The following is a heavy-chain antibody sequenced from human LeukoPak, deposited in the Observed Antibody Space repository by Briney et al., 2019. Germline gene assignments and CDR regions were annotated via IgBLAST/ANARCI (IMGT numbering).Heavy chain of an antibody. CDR2: ISGSGGST. V-gene: IGHV3-23*01. J-gene: IGHJ6*02. Sequence: GGSLRLSCAASGFTFSSYAMSWVRQAPGKGLEWVSAISGSGGSTYYADSVKGRFTISRDNSKNTLYLQMNSLRAEDTAVYYCAKVGGTMIVVVITPHHGMDVWGQGTTVTVSS. D-gene: IGHD3-22*01. CDR3: AKVGGTMIVVVITPHHGMDV. CDR1: GFTFSSYA.